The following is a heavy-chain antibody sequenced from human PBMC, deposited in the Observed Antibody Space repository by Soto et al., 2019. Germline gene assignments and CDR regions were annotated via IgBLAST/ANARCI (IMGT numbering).Heavy chain of an antibody. CDR1: GFTFSSYG. Sequence: QSGGSLRLSCAASGFTFSSYGMHWVRQAPGKGLEWVAVISYDGSNKYYADSVKGRFTISRDNSKNTLYLQMNSLRAEDTAVYYCASMRGYGGNSDWYFDLWGRGTLVTVSS. CDR2: ISYDGSNK. J-gene: IGHJ2*01. CDR3: ASMRGYGGNSDWYFDL. V-gene: IGHV3-30*03. D-gene: IGHD4-17*01.